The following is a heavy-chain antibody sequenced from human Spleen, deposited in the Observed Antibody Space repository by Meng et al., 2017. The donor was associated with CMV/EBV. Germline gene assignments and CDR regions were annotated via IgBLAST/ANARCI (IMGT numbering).Heavy chain of an antibody. J-gene: IGHJ4*02. CDR3: AKDSSSGHPNY. V-gene: IGHV3-74*01. CDR2: INNDEHST. CDR1: GFTFSDYL. Sequence: GESLKISCAASGFTFSDYLMHWVRQAPGRGLVWVSRINNDEHSTSYADSVKGRFTISRDNAKNTLYLQMNSLRAEDTAVYYCAKDSSSGHPNYWGQGTLVTVSS. D-gene: IGHD6-19*01.